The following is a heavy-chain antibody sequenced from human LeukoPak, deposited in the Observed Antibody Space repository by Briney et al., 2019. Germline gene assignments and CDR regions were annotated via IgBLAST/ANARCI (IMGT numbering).Heavy chain of an antibody. Sequence: GGSLRLSCAASGFTVSSNYMSWVRQAPGKGLEWVSVIYSGGSTYYADSVKGRFTISRDNSKNTLYLQMNSLRAEDTAVYYCARDVSSLDAFDIWGQGTMVTVSS. D-gene: IGHD6-13*01. CDR1: GFTVSSNY. V-gene: IGHV3-66*01. J-gene: IGHJ3*02. CDR3: ARDVSSLDAFDI. CDR2: IYSGGST.